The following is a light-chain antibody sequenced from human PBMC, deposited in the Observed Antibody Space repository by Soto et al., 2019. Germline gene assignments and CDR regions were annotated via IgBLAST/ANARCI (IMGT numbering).Light chain of an antibody. V-gene: IGLV2-14*03. J-gene: IGLJ1*01. CDR2: DVS. CDR1: ISDVGGYNF. CDR3: SSFTGSNYV. Sequence: QSVLTQPASVSGSPGQSITISCTGTISDVGGYNFVSWYQQYPGKAPKLMICDVSNRPSGVSNLFSGSKSGNTASLTISGLQAEDEADYYCSSFTGSNYVFGTGTKVTVL.